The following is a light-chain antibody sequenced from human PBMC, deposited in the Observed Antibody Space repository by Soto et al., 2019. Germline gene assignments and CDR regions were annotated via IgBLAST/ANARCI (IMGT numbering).Light chain of an antibody. CDR1: QSVSRY. CDR3: QQRSNWLWT. Sequence: EIVLTQSPATLSVSPGERATLSCRASQSVSRYLAWYQQKPGQAPRLLIYHASNRATGIPARFSGSGSGTDFTLTISSLEPEDFAVYYCQQRSNWLWTFGQGTKVDIK. V-gene: IGKV3-11*01. J-gene: IGKJ1*01. CDR2: HAS.